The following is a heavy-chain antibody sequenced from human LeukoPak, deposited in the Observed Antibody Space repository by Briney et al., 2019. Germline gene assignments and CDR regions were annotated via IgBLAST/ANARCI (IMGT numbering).Heavy chain of an antibody. D-gene: IGHD3-22*01. V-gene: IGHV1-46*01. CDR2: IDPSGGST. Sequence: ASVKVSCKASGYTFTSYYMHWVRQAPGQGLEWMGIIDPSGGSTRYAHKFQGRVTLTRDTSTTTIYMELSSLRSEDTAMYYCERPGGDGIGYLFDHWGQGTLVTVSS. CDR1: GYTFTSYY. CDR3: ERPGGDGIGYLFDH. J-gene: IGHJ4*02.